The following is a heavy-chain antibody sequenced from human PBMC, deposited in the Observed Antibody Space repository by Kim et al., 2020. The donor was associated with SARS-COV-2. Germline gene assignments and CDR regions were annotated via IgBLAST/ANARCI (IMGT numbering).Heavy chain of an antibody. V-gene: IGHV3-30*18. CDR2: ISYDGSNK. CDR1: GFTFSSYG. J-gene: IGHJ6*02. Sequence: GGSLRLSCAASGFTFSSYGMHWVRQAPGKGLEWVAVISYDGSNKYYADSVKGRFTISRDNSKNTLYLQMNSLRAEDTAVYYCAKILPEAMDPNYGMDVWGQGTTVTVSS. CDR3: AKILPEAMDPNYGMDV. D-gene: IGHD5-18*01.